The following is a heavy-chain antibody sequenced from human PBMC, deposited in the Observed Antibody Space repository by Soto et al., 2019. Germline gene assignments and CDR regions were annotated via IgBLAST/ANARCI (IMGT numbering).Heavy chain of an antibody. CDR2: ISYDGSNK. Sequence: QVQLVESGGGVVQPGRSLRLSCAASGFTFSSYGMHWVRQAPGKGLEWVAVISYDGSNKYYADSVKGRFTISRDNSKNTLYLQMNSLRAEDTAVYYCAKDSYYSSGYGHWGQGTLVTVSS. CDR3: AKDSYYSSGYGH. J-gene: IGHJ4*02. V-gene: IGHV3-30*18. CDR1: GFTFSSYG. D-gene: IGHD3-22*01.